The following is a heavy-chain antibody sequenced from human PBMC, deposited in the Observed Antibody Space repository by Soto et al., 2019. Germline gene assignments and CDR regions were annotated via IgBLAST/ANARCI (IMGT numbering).Heavy chain of an antibody. J-gene: IGHJ6*02. D-gene: IGHD2-21*02. Sequence: QITLKESGPTLVKPTQTLTLTCTFSGFSLSTGGLGVGWIRQPPGEALEWLALIYWDDDKRYSPSLRSRLTIPXDXSXNPXVLIMTNMAPVDTATYYCVHSRCGGDCLRSYSSHYYYGMDVWGQGTTVTVSS. CDR1: GFSLSTGGLG. CDR2: IYWDDDK. V-gene: IGHV2-5*02. CDR3: VHSRCGGDCLRSYSSHYYYGMDV.